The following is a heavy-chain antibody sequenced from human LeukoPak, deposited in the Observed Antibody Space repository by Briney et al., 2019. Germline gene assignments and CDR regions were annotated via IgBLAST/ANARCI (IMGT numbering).Heavy chain of an antibody. V-gene: IGHV6-1*01. CDR3: AREPGYQLNPLYYFDY. CDR1: GDSVSSNSAA. D-gene: IGHD2-2*01. Sequence: SQTLSLTCAISGDSVSSNSAAWNWIRQSPSRGLEWLGRTYYRSKWYNDYAVSVKSRITINPDTSKNQFSLQLNSVTPEDTAVYYCAREPGYQLNPLYYFDYWGQGTLVTVSS. CDR2: TYYRSKWYN. J-gene: IGHJ4*02.